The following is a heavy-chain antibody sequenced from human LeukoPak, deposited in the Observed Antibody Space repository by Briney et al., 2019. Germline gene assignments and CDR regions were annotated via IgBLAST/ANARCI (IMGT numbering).Heavy chain of an antibody. V-gene: IGHV3-64D*09. CDR1: GFTFSSYA. CDR2: ISSNGGST. J-gene: IGHJ4*02. Sequence: GGSLRLSCSASGFTFSSYAMHWVSQAPGKGLEYVSAISSNGGSTYYADSVKGKFTISRDNSKNTLYLQMSSLRAEDTAVYYCVKAGGGYGDYETDYWGQGTLATVSS. CDR3: VKAGGGYGDYETDY. D-gene: IGHD4-17*01.